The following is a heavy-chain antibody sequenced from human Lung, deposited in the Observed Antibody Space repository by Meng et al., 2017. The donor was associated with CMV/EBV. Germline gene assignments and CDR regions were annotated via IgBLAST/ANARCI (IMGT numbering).Heavy chain of an antibody. CDR1: GFXFSTYA. Sequence: SCLAPGFXFSTYAVHRVRQAPDNGLGGVAVLSFERTNKYYGDPVKGRFTVSRDNSQNTLYLQMNSLRTENTSMYYCARGSKIYFGSEWYVPFGRHFYGLGVXGQGXTVTVSS. J-gene: IGHJ6*02. V-gene: IGHV3-30*01. D-gene: IGHD3-10*02. CDR2: LSFERTNK. CDR3: ARGSKIYFGSEWYVPFGRHFYGLGV.